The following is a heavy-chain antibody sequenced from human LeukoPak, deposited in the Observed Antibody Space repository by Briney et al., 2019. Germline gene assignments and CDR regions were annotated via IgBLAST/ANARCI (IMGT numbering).Heavy chain of an antibody. Sequence: SETLSLTCTVSGGSISSHYWSWIRQPPGKGLEWIGYIYYSGSTNYNPSLKSRVTISVDTSKNQFSLKLSSVTAADTAVYYCAREGYDSSGYYIDSWGQGTLVTVSS. CDR1: GGSISSHY. CDR2: IYYSGST. CDR3: AREGYDSSGYYIDS. V-gene: IGHV4-59*11. D-gene: IGHD3-22*01. J-gene: IGHJ4*02.